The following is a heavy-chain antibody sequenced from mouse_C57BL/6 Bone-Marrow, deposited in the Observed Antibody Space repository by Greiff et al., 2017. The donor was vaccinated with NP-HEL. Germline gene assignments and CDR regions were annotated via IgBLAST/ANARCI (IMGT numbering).Heavy chain of an antibody. D-gene: IGHD1-1*01. V-gene: IGHV1-64*01. CDR3: ARKGVVAPYYAMDY. CDR1: GYTFTSYW. Sequence: QVQLQQPGAELVKPGASVKLSCKASGYTFTSYWMHWVKQRPGQGLEWIGMIHPNSGSTNYNEKFKSKATLTVDKSSSTAYMQLSSLTSEDSAVYYCARKGVVAPYYAMDYWGQGTSVTVSS. J-gene: IGHJ4*01. CDR2: IHPNSGST.